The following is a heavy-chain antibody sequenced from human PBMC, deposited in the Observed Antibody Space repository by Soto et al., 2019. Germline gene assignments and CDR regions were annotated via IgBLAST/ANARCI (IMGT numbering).Heavy chain of an antibody. CDR3: ARGYVHSYGYLAPGMDV. D-gene: IGHD5-18*01. Sequence: GASVKVSCKASGGTFSSYAISWVRQAPGQGLEWMGGIIPIFGTANYAQKFQGRVTITADESTSTAYMELSSLRSEDTAVYYCARGYVHSYGYLAPGMDVWGQGTTVTVSS. V-gene: IGHV1-69*13. CDR1: GGTFSSYA. CDR2: IIPIFGTA. J-gene: IGHJ6*02.